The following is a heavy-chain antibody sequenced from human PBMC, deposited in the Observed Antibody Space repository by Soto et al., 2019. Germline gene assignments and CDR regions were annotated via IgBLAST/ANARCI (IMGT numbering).Heavy chain of an antibody. CDR1: GGSFSGYY. J-gene: IGHJ4*02. Sequence: QVQLQQWGAGLLKPSETLSLTCAVYGGSFSGYYWSWIRQPPGKGLEWIGKINHSGSTNYNPSLKYRFTRSVATSKNRFSRRLSSVTSADRAVYYCARVKRIAARPGVLSFDYWGQGTMVTVSS. CDR3: ARVKRIAARPGVLSFDY. V-gene: IGHV4-34*01. D-gene: IGHD6-6*01. CDR2: INHSGST.